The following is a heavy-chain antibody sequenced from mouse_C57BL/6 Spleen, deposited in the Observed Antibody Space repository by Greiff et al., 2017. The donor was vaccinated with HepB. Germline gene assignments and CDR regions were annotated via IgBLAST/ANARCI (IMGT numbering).Heavy chain of an antibody. D-gene: IGHD2-5*01. Sequence: VQLQQSGGGLVKPGGSLKLSCAASGFTFSDYGMHWVRQAPEKGLEWVAYISSGSSTIYYADTVKGRFTISRDNAKNTLFLQMTSLRSEDTAMYYCARCYSNYVYYAMDYWGQGTSVTVSS. CDR2: ISSGSSTI. CDR1: GFTFSDYG. J-gene: IGHJ4*01. CDR3: ARCYSNYVYYAMDY. V-gene: IGHV5-17*01.